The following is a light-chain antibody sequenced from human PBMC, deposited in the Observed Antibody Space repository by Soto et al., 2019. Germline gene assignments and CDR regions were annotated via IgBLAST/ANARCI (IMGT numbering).Light chain of an antibody. CDR1: QGVSSN. J-gene: IGKJ4*01. V-gene: IGKV3-15*01. CDR2: VAS. Sequence: EIVMTQSPATLSVSPGERATLSCRASQGVSSNLAWYQQKPCQTPKLLIYVASTRATGIPARFIDSGSRKEFTLSISSLQSEDFTVYYCQQYNVWPLTFGGGTKVEVK. CDR3: QQYNVWPLT.